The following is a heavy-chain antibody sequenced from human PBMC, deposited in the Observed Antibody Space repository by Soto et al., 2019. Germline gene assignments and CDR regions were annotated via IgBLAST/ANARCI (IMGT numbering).Heavy chain of an antibody. Sequence: QVQLVESGGGVVQPGRSLRLSCAASGFTFSSYGMHWVRQAPGKGLEWVAVIWYDGSNKYYADSVKGRFTISRDNSKNTLYLQMNSLRAEDTAVYYCARDLEEQSLDYWGQRTLVTVSS. V-gene: IGHV3-33*01. J-gene: IGHJ4*02. CDR1: GFTFSSYG. CDR2: IWYDGSNK. CDR3: ARDLEEQSLDY. D-gene: IGHD6-19*01.